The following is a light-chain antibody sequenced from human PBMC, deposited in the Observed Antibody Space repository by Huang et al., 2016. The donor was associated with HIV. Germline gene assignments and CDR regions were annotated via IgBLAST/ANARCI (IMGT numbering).Light chain of an antibody. CDR3: QQRSNWPPLT. V-gene: IGKV3-11*01. Sequence: EIVLTQSPATLSLSPGDRATLSCRASQSRSTFLAWYQHKPGQATRLLIYDASTRAAVIPPRFSGSGSGTDFTLTISSLEPEDFAIYYCQQRSNWPPLTFGGGTKVEIK. CDR2: DAS. J-gene: IGKJ4*01. CDR1: QSRSTF.